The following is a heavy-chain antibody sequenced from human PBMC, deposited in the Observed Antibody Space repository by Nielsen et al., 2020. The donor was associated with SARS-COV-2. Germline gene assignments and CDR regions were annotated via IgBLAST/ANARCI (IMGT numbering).Heavy chain of an antibody. J-gene: IGHJ6*02. CDR3: ARERVGGITIFGVVTRYGIEV. CDR2: IYYSGST. D-gene: IGHD3-3*01. V-gene: IGHV4-30-4*01. CDR1: GGSISSGDYY. Sequence: SETLSLTCTVSGGSISSGDYYWSWIRQPPGKGLEWIGYIYYSGSTYYNPSLKSRVTISVDTSKNQFSLKLSSVTAADTALYFCARERVGGITIFGVVTRYGIEVWGQGTTVTVSS.